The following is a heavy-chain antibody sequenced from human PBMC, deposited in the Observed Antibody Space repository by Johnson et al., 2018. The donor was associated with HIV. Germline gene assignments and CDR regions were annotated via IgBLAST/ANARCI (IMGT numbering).Heavy chain of an antibody. D-gene: IGHD2-8*02. V-gene: IGHV3-20*04. CDR3: ARESAGGLTGDAFDI. J-gene: IGHJ3*02. CDR2: INLNGGRT. CDR1: GFTFNDYG. Sequence: VQLVESGGGVIRPGGSLRLSCAASGFTFNDYGMTWVRQVPGKGLEWVSGINLNGGRTEYADSVKGRFTISRDNAKKSLYLQMNSLRAEDTAVYYCARESAGGLTGDAFDIWGQGTMVTVSS.